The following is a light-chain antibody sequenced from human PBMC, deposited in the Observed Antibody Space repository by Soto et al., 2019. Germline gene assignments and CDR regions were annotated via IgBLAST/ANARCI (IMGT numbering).Light chain of an antibody. CDR2: WAS. Sequence: IVMTQSPDSLAVSLGERATVNCKSSQSVLYSSNNNSYLAWFQQKPGQPPKLLIYWASTRESGVPDRFSASGSGTDFTLTISGLQAEDVAVYYCQQYYNVPFTFGPGTTVDIK. J-gene: IGKJ3*01. CDR3: QQYYNVPFT. V-gene: IGKV4-1*01. CDR1: QSVLYSSNNNSY.